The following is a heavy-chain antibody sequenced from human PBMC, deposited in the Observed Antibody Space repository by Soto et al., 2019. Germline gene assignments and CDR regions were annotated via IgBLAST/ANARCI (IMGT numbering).Heavy chain of an antibody. CDR3: VRGGGGSYCSGGSCFLDY. V-gene: IGHV3-33*01. Sequence: QVQLVESGGGVVQPGRSLRLSCAASGFTFSYYGLHWVRQAPGKGLEWVAVIWYDGSNTYYADSVKGRFTISRDNSKNMLYLQMSSLRAEDTAVYYCVRGGGGSYCSGGSCFLDYWGQGALVTVSS. D-gene: IGHD2-15*01. CDR2: IWYDGSNT. CDR1: GFTFSYYG. J-gene: IGHJ4*02.